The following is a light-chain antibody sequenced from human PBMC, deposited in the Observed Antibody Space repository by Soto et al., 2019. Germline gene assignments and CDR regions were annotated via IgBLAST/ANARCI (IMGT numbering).Light chain of an antibody. CDR1: QGIINY. CDR3: QKYNSAPLS. V-gene: IGKV1-27*01. J-gene: IGKJ4*01. Sequence: DIQMTQSPSALSASVGDRVTITCRASQGIINYLAWYQQKPGKAPKLLIYAASTLQSGVTSRFSGSGSGTDFTRTISGLQPEDVATYYCQKYNSAPLSFGGGTKVEIK. CDR2: AAS.